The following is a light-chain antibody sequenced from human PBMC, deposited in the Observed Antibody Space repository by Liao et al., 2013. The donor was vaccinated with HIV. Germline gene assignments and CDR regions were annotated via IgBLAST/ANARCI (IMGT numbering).Light chain of an antibody. J-gene: IGLJ3*02. CDR1: NIGSKS. V-gene: IGLV3-21*01. CDR3: QVWDSSSDHWV. CDR2: YDS. Sequence: SYVLTQPPSVSEAPGKTARITCGGNNIGSKSVQWYQQKPGQAPVLVIYYDSDRPSGIPERFSGSNSGNTATLTISRVEAGDEADYYCQVWDSSSDHWVFGGGTKLTVL.